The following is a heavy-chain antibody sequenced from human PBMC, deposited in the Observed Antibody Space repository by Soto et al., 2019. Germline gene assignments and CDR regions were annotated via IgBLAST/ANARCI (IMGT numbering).Heavy chain of an antibody. D-gene: IGHD1-26*01. CDR1: GFTIINSA. CDR3: AKREARTGSYFD. J-gene: IGHJ4*02. Sequence: EVQLLESGGGLVQPGGSLRLSCEASGFTIINSAMTWLRQAPGQGLEWVSTFTSPGVTYYADSVKGRFTISRDTSKNTLFLQMNSLRAEDTAVYYCAKREARTGSYFDWGQGTLVTVSP. CDR2: FTSPGVT. V-gene: IGHV3-23*01.